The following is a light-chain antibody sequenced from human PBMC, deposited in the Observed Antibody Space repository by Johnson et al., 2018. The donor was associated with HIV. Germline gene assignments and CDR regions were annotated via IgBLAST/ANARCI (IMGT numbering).Light chain of an antibody. CDR3: GTWDSSMSAYV. CDR2: DNS. J-gene: IGLJ1*01. Sequence: QSVLTQPPSVSAAPGQKVTISCSGSSSKIGNKYVSWYQQFPGTAPKVLIYDNSKRPSGIPDRFSGSKSGTSATLGITGLPTGDEADYYCGTWDSSMSAYVFGTGTRVTVL. V-gene: IGLV1-51*01. CDR1: SSKIGNKY.